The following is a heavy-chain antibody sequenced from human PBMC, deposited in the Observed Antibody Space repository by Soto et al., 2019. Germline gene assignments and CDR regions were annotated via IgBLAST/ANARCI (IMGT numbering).Heavy chain of an antibody. J-gene: IGHJ4*02. Sequence: QVQLVQSGAEVKKPGSSVKVSCKASGGTFSSYTISWVRQAPGQGLEWMGRIIPILGIANYAQKFQGRVTITADKSTSTAYMELSTLRSEDTAVYYCARPCYYDSSGYGDWGQGTLVTVSS. CDR1: GGTFSSYT. CDR2: IIPILGIA. D-gene: IGHD3-22*01. CDR3: ARPCYYDSSGYGD. V-gene: IGHV1-69*02.